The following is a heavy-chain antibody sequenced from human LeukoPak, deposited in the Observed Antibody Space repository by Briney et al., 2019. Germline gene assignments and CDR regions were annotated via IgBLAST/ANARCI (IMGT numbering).Heavy chain of an antibody. CDR1: GFTFSHAW. V-gene: IGHV3-15*01. CDR2: IKSKNDGETS. D-gene: IGHD1-1*01. CDR3: VGRPWNFDY. Sequence: GGSLRLSCAASGFTFSHAWVSWVRQYPGKGLEWVGRIKSKNDGETSDYAAPVKGRFTISRDESKAEVYLHMTSLKAEDTAVYYCVGRPWNFDYWGQGTLVTVSS. J-gene: IGHJ4*02.